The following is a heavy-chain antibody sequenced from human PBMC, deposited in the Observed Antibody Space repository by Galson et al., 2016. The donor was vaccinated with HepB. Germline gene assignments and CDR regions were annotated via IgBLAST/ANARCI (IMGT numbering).Heavy chain of an antibody. J-gene: IGHJ6*02. CDR2: ISGYNENT. V-gene: IGHV1-18*01. CDR3: ARAGSVRALGMDV. Sequence: SVKVSCKASGYTFTLYGISWVRQAPGQGLEWMGWISGYNENTNYAQTLQGRVTMTTDTSTSTAYMELRSLRSDDTAVYYCARAGSVRALGMDVWGQGTTVTVSS. CDR1: GYTFTLYG.